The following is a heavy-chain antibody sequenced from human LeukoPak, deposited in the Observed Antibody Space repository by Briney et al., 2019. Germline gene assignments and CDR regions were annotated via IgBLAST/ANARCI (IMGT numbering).Heavy chain of an antibody. Sequence: SETLSLTCTVSGGSISSTSHYWGWLRQPPGKGLEWIGSIYYSGSTYHSPSLKSRVTMSVDTSKNQFSLKLSSVTAADTAVYYCARSWGYDFWTDNLLDYWGQGTLVTVSS. CDR2: IYYSGST. D-gene: IGHD3-3*01. V-gene: IGHV4-39*07. J-gene: IGHJ4*02. CDR3: ARSWGYDFWTDNLLDY. CDR1: GGSISSTSHY.